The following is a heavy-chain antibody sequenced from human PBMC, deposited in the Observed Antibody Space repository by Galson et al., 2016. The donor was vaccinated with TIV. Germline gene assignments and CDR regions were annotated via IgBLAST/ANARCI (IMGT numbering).Heavy chain of an antibody. CDR1: GYTFTNYF. CDR3: ARDLLRTGARNFDY. D-gene: IGHD3/OR15-3a*01. CDR2: IIPSGGST. J-gene: IGHJ4*02. V-gene: IGHV1-46*03. Sequence: SVKVSCKASGYTFTNYFVHWVRQAPGQGLEWMGLIIPSGGSTSYTQKFQGRVTVTRDMSTNTVYVELSSLTSEDTAVYYCARDLLRTGARNFDYWGQGTLVTVSS.